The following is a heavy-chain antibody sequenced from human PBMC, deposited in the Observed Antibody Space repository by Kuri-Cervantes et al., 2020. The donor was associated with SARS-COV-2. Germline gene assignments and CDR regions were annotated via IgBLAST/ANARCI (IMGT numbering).Heavy chain of an antibody. CDR3: ARGRQFWDIVVVVAARWFDP. V-gene: IGHV4-34*01. CDR1: GGSFSGYY. J-gene: IGHJ5*02. Sequence: SETLSLTCAVYGGSFSGYYWSWIRQPPGKGREWIGEINHSGSTNYNPSLKSRVTISVDTSKNQFSLKLSSVTAADTAVYYCARGRQFWDIVVVVAARWFDPWGQGTLVTVSS. CDR2: INHSGST. D-gene: IGHD2-15*01.